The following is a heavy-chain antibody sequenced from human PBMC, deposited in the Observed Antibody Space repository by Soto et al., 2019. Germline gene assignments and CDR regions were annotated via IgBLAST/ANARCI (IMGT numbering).Heavy chain of an antibody. V-gene: IGHV1-8*01. CDR3: ARVAGSPDY. Sequence: QVQLVQSGPEVKKPGASVKVSCKASGYTFTSYDFNWVRQAPGQGLEWMGWLNPKSGNTGSAQKLQGRVTMTRNSSISTAYMELSSLRSEDTAVYYCARVAGSPDYWGQGTLVTVSS. J-gene: IGHJ4*02. CDR1: GYTFTSYD. CDR2: LNPKSGNT. D-gene: IGHD1-26*01.